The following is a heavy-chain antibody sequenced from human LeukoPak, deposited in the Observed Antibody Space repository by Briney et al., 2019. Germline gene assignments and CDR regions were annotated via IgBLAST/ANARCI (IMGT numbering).Heavy chain of an antibody. Sequence: GGSLRLSCAASGFTFSSYAMSWVRQAPGKGLEWVSGITDSSGSTYYTDSVKGRFTISRDNSKNTLYLQMNSLRGGDTAVYYCAKVGYSSSFHWLDPWGQGTLVTVSS. CDR1: GFTFSSYA. V-gene: IGHV3-23*01. CDR3: AKVGYSSSFHWLDP. J-gene: IGHJ5*02. D-gene: IGHD6-13*01. CDR2: ITDSSGST.